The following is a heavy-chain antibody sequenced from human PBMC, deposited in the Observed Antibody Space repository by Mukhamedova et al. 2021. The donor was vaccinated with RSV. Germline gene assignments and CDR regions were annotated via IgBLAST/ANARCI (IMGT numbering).Heavy chain of an antibody. Sequence: PGQGLEWMGGIIPILGIANYAQKFQGRVTITADESTSTAYMELSSLRSEDTAVYYCASFVESATPWNHYYFDYWGQ. CDR2: IIPILGIA. D-gene: IGHD1-1*01. V-gene: IGHV1-69*10. J-gene: IGHJ4*02. CDR3: ASFVESATPWNHYYFDY.